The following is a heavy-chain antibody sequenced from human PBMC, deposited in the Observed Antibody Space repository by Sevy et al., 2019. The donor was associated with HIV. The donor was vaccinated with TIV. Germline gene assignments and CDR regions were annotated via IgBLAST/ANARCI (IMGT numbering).Heavy chain of an antibody. CDR1: GFTFSDYY. D-gene: IGHD3-10*01. CDR3: ARDHDGYYGSGSKYYYGMDV. CDR2: ISSSGSTI. Sequence: GGSRRLSCAASGFTFSDYYMSWIRQAPGKGLEWVSYISSSGSTIYYADSVKGRFTISRDNAKNSLYLQMNSLRAEDTAVYYCARDHDGYYGSGSKYYYGMDVWGQGTTVTVSS. V-gene: IGHV3-11*01. J-gene: IGHJ6*02.